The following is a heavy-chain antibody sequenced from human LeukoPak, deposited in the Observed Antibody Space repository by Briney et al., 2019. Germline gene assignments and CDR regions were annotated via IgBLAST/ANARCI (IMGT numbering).Heavy chain of an antibody. CDR3: AREGSGSYYWFDP. Sequence: GGSLGLSCAASGFTFSSYSMNWVRQAPGKGLEWVSSISSSSSYIYYADSVKGRFTISRDNAKNSLYLQMNSLRAEDTAVYYCAREGSGSYYWFDPWGQGTLVTVSS. J-gene: IGHJ5*02. CDR1: GFTFSSYS. D-gene: IGHD1-26*01. V-gene: IGHV3-21*01. CDR2: ISSSSSYI.